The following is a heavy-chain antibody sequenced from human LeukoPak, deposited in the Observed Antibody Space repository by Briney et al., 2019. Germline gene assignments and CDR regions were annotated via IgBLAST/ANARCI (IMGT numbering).Heavy chain of an antibody. J-gene: IGHJ4*02. CDR2: ISSSSSYI. Sequence: GGSLRLSCAASGFTFSSYSMNWVRQAPGKGPEWVSSISSSSSYIYYADSVKGRFTISRDNAKNSLYLQMNSLRAEDTAVYYCARDIDSSSWAFDYWGQGTLVTVSS. CDR1: GFTFSSYS. D-gene: IGHD6-13*01. V-gene: IGHV3-21*01. CDR3: ARDIDSSSWAFDY.